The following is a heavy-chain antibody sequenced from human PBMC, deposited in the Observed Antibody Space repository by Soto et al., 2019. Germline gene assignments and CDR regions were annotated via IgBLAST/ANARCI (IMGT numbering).Heavy chain of an antibody. CDR2: INPNSGGT. D-gene: IGHD2-15*01. Sequence: ASVKVSCKASGYTFTGYYMHWVRQAPGQGLEWMGWINPNSGGTNYAQKFQGRVTMTRDTSISTAYMELSRLRSDDTAAYYCARGRRVVAATINWFDPWGQGTLVTVSS. J-gene: IGHJ5*02. V-gene: IGHV1-2*02. CDR3: ARGRRVVAATINWFDP. CDR1: GYTFTGYY.